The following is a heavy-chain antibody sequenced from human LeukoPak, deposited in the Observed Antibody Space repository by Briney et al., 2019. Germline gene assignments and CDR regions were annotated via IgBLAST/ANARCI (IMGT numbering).Heavy chain of an antibody. CDR2: IYPGDSDP. CDR1: GYTFTTYW. Sequence: PGESLKISCKGSGYTFTTYWIGWVRQMPGKGLEWMGIIYPGDSDPRYSPSFQGQVTISADPSISTAYLQWSSLKASDSAMYYCVRHGLGSSWFGFDYWGQGTLVTVSS. V-gene: IGHV5-51*01. J-gene: IGHJ4*02. CDR3: VRHGLGSSWFGFDY. D-gene: IGHD6-13*01.